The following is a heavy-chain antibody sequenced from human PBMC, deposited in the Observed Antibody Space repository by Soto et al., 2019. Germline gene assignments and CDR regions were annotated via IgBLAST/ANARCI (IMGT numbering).Heavy chain of an antibody. Sequence: SETLSLTCAVYGGSFSGYYWTWIRQPPGTGLEWIGEINHSGSTNYNPSLKSRVTISVDTSKNQFSLKLTSVTAADTAVYYCARDNITGLFDYWGKGTLVPVAS. CDR1: GGSFSGYY. CDR2: INHSGST. V-gene: IGHV4-34*01. D-gene: IGHD2-8*02. J-gene: IGHJ4*02. CDR3: ARDNITGLFDY.